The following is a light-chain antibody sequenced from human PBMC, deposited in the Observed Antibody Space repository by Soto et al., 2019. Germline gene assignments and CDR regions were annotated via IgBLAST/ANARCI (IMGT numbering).Light chain of an antibody. CDR2: GAS. CDR1: QSVSSSY. CDR3: QQYGDSQWT. J-gene: IGKJ1*01. Sequence: DIVLTQSPGTLSLSPGERAALSCRASQSVSSSYLAWYQQKPGQAPRLLIYGASNRATGIPDRFSGSGSGTDFTLTISRLEPEDFAVYYCQQYGDSQWTFGQGTKVDIK. V-gene: IGKV3-20*01.